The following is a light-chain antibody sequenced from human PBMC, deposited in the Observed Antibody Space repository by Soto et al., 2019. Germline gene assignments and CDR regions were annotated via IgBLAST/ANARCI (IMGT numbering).Light chain of an antibody. Sequence: EIVLTQSPATLSLSPGERATLSCRASQSVSSYLAWYQQKPGQAPRLLIYDASNRATGIPARFSGSGSGTDFILTISSLEPEDFAVYYCQQRSNWPPALTFGGGTKVDIK. V-gene: IGKV3-11*01. CDR3: QQRSNWPPALT. CDR1: QSVSSY. CDR2: DAS. J-gene: IGKJ4*01.